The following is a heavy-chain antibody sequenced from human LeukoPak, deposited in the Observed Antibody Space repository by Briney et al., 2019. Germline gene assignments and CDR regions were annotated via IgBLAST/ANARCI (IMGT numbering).Heavy chain of an antibody. J-gene: IGHJ5*02. CDR3: ARAAYYDILTGYYPNWFDP. Sequence: ASVKVSCKASGYTFINNWMHWVRQAPGQGLEWVGLINPTGTTTLYAQKFQGRVTLTRDMSTSTDYMELRSLKSEDTAVYYCARAAYYDILTGYYPNWFDPWGQGTLVTVSS. V-gene: IGHV1-46*01. D-gene: IGHD3-9*01. CDR1: GYTFINNW. CDR2: INPTGTTT.